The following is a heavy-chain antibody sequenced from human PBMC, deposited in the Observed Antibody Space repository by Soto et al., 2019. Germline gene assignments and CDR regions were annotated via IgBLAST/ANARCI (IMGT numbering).Heavy chain of an antibody. CDR2: ISGSGGST. CDR3: AKEGYCSSTSCYPPDY. Sequence: EVQLLESGGGLVQPGGSLRLSCEASGFTFSSYAMSWVRQAPGKGLEWVSAISGSGGSTYYADSVKGRFTISRDNSKNTLYLQMNSLRAEDTAVYYCAKEGYCSSTSCYPPDYWGQGTLVTVSS. CDR1: GFTFSSYA. D-gene: IGHD2-2*01. J-gene: IGHJ4*02. V-gene: IGHV3-23*01.